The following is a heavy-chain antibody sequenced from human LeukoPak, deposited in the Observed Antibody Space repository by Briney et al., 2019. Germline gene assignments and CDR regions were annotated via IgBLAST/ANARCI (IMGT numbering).Heavy chain of an antibody. CDR2: IYYSGST. Sequence: SETLSLTCPVSGGSISSHYWSWLRQPPGKGLEWIGSIYYSGSTNYNPSLKSRVTISVDTSKNQFSLKLSSVTTADTAVYYCARGVWGAARLSPAYYYYMDVWGKGTTVTVPS. V-gene: IGHV4-59*11. CDR3: ARGVWGAARLSPAYYYYMDV. D-gene: IGHD6-6*01. CDR1: GGSISSHY. J-gene: IGHJ6*03.